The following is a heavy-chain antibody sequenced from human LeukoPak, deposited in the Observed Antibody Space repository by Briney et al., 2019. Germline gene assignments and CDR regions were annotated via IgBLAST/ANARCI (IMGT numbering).Heavy chain of an antibody. CDR2: ISAYNGNT. Sequence: GASVKVSCKASGYTFTSYGISWVRQAPGQGLEWMGWISAYNGNTNYAQKLQGRVTMTTDTSTSTAYMELRSLRSDDTAVYYCARDQHDYSNYLSGYWGQGTLVTVSS. D-gene: IGHD4-11*01. CDR1: GYTFTSYG. J-gene: IGHJ4*02. V-gene: IGHV1-18*01. CDR3: ARDQHDYSNYLSGY.